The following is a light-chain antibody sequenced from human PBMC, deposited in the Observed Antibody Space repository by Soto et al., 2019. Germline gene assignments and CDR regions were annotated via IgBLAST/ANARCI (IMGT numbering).Light chain of an antibody. V-gene: IGLV2-14*01. CDR3: SSYTRSSTWV. Sequence: HSALTQPASVSGSPGQSITISCTGTSSDVGGYNYFSWYQQHPDKAPKLMVYEVSNRPSGVSNRFSGSKSGNTASLTISGLQAEDEADYYCSSYTRSSTWVFGGGTKVTVL. J-gene: IGLJ3*02. CDR2: EVS. CDR1: SSDVGGYNY.